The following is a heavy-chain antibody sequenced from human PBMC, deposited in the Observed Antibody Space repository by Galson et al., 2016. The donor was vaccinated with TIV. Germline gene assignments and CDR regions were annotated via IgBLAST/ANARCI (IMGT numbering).Heavy chain of an antibody. Sequence: SLRLSCAASGFTFDDYAMHWVRQAPGKGLEWVSGISGNSDSIGYADSVKGRITISRDNAKNSLYLQMNSLRAEDTALYYCAKDNGIDANSGDPFDYWGQGTLVTVSS. CDR1: GFTFDDYA. D-gene: IGHD5-12*01. V-gene: IGHV3-9*01. CDR2: ISGNSDSI. CDR3: AKDNGIDANSGDPFDY. J-gene: IGHJ4*02.